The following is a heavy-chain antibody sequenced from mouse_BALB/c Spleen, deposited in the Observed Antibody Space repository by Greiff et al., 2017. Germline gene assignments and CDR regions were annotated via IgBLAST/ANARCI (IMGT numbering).Heavy chain of an antibody. J-gene: IGHJ2*01. Sequence: EVKLVESGGDLVKPGGSLKLSCAASGFTFSSYGMSWVRQTPDKRLEWVATISSGGSYTYYPDSVKGRFTISRDNAKNTLYLQMSSLKSQDTAMYYCARHSPITTAYFDYWGQGTTLTVSS. CDR3: ARHSPITTAYFDY. V-gene: IGHV5-6*01. CDR2: ISSGGSYT. D-gene: IGHD1-2*01. CDR1: GFTFSSYG.